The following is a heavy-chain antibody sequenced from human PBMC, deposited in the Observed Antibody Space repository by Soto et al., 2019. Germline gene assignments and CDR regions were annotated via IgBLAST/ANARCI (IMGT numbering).Heavy chain of an antibody. CDR3: ARYCCFCSCYPSHFSAAF. D-gene: IGHD2-15*01. CDR1: GGSISSYY. V-gene: IGHV4-59*08. CDR2: IYYSGST. J-gene: IGHJ4*02. Sequence: SETLSLTCTVSGGSISSYYWSWIRQPPGKGLEWIGYIYYSGSTNYNPSLKSRVTISVDTSKNQFSLKLSSVTAADTAVYYCARYCCFCSCYPSHFSAAFWGQGTLVPVSS.